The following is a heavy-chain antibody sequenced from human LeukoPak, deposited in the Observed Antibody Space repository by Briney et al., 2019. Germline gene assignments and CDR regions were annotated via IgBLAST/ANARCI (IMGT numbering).Heavy chain of an antibody. Sequence: PGGSLRLSCAAAGFTFTNYGMSWVRQAPGKGLEWVSAISGSGGSTYYADSVKGRFTISRDNSKNTLYLQMNSLRAEDTAVYYCAGGGILRFLEWPQPADYWGQGTLVTVSS. V-gene: IGHV3-23*01. CDR3: AGGGILRFLEWPQPADY. CDR2: ISGSGGST. J-gene: IGHJ4*02. CDR1: GFTFTNYG. D-gene: IGHD3-3*01.